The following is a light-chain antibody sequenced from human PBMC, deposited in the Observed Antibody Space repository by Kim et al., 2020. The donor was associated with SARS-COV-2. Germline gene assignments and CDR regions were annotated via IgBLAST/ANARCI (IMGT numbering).Light chain of an antibody. V-gene: IGKV3-20*01. J-gene: IGKJ1*01. CDR3: QQYGSSPRT. CDR1: QSVSSSY. Sequence: EIVLTQSPGTLSLSPGERATLSCRASQSVSSSYLAWYPQKPGQAPRLLIYGASSRATGIPDRFSGSGSGTDFTLTISRLEPEDFAVYYCQQYGSSPRTFGQGTKVDIK. CDR2: GAS.